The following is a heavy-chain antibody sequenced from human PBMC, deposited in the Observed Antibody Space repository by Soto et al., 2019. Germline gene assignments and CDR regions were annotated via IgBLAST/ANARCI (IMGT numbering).Heavy chain of an antibody. D-gene: IGHD3-3*01. CDR1: GYTFTTYD. Sequence: QVQLVQSGAEVKKHGASVKVSCKASGYTFTTYDINWVRQAPGQGLEWMGRMNPNSGHTGYAQKYQGRVTMTGDTSISTAYMELSSLTSEDTAVYYCARGRITVFGLVPFDFDSWGQGTLVTVSS. CDR3: ARGRITVFGLVPFDFDS. J-gene: IGHJ4*02. CDR2: MNPNSGHT. V-gene: IGHV1-8*01.